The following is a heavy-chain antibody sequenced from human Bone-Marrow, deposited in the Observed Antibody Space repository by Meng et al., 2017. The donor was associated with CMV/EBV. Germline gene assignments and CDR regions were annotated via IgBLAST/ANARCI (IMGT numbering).Heavy chain of an antibody. J-gene: IGHJ4*02. CDR2: VRSEAFGGTT. CDR3: TRDQDF. CDR1: GFIFADYA. V-gene: IGHV3-49*04. Sequence: GESLKISCKTSGFIFADYAMSWVRQAPGKGLEWVGFVRSEAFGGTTEYAASVKGRLTVSRDDSRGLAYLQMNNLKTEDTAVYYCTRDQDFWGQGTLVTVSS.